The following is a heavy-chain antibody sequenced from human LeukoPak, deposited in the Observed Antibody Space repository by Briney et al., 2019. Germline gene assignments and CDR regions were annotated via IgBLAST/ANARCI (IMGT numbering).Heavy chain of an antibody. CDR3: SAYYNGRGDY. CDR2: SISRSGGVTT. D-gene: IGHD3-10*01. V-gene: IGHV3-15*01. CDR1: GVTFRNAW. J-gene: IGHJ4*02. Sequence: GGSLRLSCAASGVTFRNAWMTWVRQAPGRGLEWVGRSISRSGGVTTEYAAPVKGRFTISRDDSRNTVYLQMNSLKIEDTAAYYCSAYYNGRGDYWGQGTLVTVSS.